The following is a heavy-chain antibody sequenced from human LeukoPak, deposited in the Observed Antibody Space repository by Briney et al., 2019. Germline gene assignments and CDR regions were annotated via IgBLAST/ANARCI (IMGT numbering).Heavy chain of an antibody. CDR3: ASDIYYDSSALGG. CDR1: GGTFSSYA. CDR2: IIPILGIA. J-gene: IGHJ4*02. Sequence: GSSVKVSCKASGGTFSSYAISWVRQAPGQGLEWMGRIIPILGIANYAQKFQGRVTITADKSTSTAYMELSSLRSEDTAVYYCASDIYYDSSALGGWGQGTLVTVSS. D-gene: IGHD3-22*01. V-gene: IGHV1-69*04.